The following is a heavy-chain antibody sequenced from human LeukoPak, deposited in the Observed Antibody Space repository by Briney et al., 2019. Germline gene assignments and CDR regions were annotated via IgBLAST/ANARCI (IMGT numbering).Heavy chain of an antibody. D-gene: IGHD5-18*01. J-gene: IGHJ4*02. Sequence: PSETLSLTCAVYGGSFSGYYWSWIRQPPGKGLEWIGEINHSGSTNYNPSLKSRVTISVDTSKNQFSLKLSSVTAADTAVYYCARIRVRGYSYGYYQIDYWGQGTLVTVSS. CDR2: INHSGST. CDR1: GGSFSGYY. V-gene: IGHV4-34*01. CDR3: ARIRVRGYSYGYYQIDY.